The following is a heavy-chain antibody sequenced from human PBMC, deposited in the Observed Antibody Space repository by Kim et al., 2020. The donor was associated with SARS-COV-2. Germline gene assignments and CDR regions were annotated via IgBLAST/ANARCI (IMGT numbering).Heavy chain of an antibody. Sequence: SVKVSCKASGGTFSSYAISWVRQAPGQGLEWMGRIIPILGIANYAQKFQGRVTITADKSTSTAYMELSSLRSEDTAVYYCARDGTSHIVVVTATRDYYYGMDVWGQGTTVTVSS. V-gene: IGHV1-69*04. CDR2: IIPILGIA. D-gene: IGHD2-21*02. CDR3: ARDGTSHIVVVTATRDYYYGMDV. J-gene: IGHJ6*02. CDR1: GGTFSSYA.